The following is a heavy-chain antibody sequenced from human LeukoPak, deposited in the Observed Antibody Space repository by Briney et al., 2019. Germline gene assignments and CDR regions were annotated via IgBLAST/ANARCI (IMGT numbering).Heavy chain of an antibody. D-gene: IGHD3-9*01. J-gene: IGHJ5*02. V-gene: IGHV3-23*01. CDR3: AKVPYYDILTGYFWFDP. CDR1: GFTFSSYA. Sequence: GGSLRLSCAASGFTFSSYAMSWVRQAPGKGLEWVSAISGSGGNTYYADSVKGRFTISRDNSKNTLYLQMNSLRAEDTAVYYCAKVPYYDILTGYFWFDPWGQGTLVTVSS. CDR2: ISGSGGNT.